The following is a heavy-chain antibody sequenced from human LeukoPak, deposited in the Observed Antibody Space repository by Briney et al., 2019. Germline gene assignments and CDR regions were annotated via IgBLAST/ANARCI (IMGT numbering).Heavy chain of an antibody. J-gene: IGHJ4*02. V-gene: IGHV3-48*03. Sequence: GGSLRPSCAASGFIFSSYEMNWVRQAPGKGLEWVSYISSSGSTIYYADSVKGRFTISRDNAKNSLYLQMNSLRAEDTAVYYCARDDSYGLDYWGQGTLVTVSS. CDR3: ARDDSYGLDY. CDR1: GFIFSSYE. CDR2: ISSSGSTI. D-gene: IGHD5-18*01.